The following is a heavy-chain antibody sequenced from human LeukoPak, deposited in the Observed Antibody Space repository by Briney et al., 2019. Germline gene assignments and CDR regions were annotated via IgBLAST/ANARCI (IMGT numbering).Heavy chain of an antibody. V-gene: IGHV3-7*01. Sequence: PGGSLRLSCAASGFTFSSYWMSWVRQAPGKGLAWVANIKQDGSEKYYVDSVKGRFTISRDNAKNSLYLQMNSLRAEDTAVYYCARPSPLVGGAFDIWGQGTMVTVSS. D-gene: IGHD6-6*01. CDR2: IKQDGSEK. CDR3: ARPSPLVGGAFDI. CDR1: GFTFSSYW. J-gene: IGHJ3*02.